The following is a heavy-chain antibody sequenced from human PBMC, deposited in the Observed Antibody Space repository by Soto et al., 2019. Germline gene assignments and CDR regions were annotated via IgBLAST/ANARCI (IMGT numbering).Heavy chain of an antibody. CDR3: ARDENSSTSVYYYYYGMDV. CDR2: INPDSGGT. J-gene: IGHJ6*02. CDR1: GYTFSGYY. V-gene: IGHV1-2*02. D-gene: IGHD6-6*01. Sequence: ASVKVSCKGSGYTFSGYYIHWVRQAPGQGLEWLGWINPDSGGTKYAQNFQGRVTMARDTSISTAYMELSGLRSDDTAVYYCARDENSSTSVYYYYYGMDVWGQGTSVTSP.